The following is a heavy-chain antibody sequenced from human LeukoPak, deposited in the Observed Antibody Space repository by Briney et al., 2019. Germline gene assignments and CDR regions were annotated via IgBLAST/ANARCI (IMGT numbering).Heavy chain of an antibody. D-gene: IGHD3-9*01. CDR1: GYTFTSYA. J-gene: IGHJ6*03. CDR2: INTNTGNP. CDR3: ASRAPYYDILTGYHNYYYYYMDV. V-gene: IGHV7-4-1*02. Sequence: ASVKVSCKASGYTFTSYAMNWVRQAPGQGLEWMGWINTNTGNPTYAQGFTGRFVFSLDTSVSTAYLQISSLKAEDTAVYYCASRAPYYDILTGYHNYYYYYMDVWGKGTTVTVSS.